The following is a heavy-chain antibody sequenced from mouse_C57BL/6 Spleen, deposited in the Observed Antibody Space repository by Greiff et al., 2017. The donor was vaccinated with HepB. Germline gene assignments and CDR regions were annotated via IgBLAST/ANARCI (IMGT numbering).Heavy chain of an antibody. CDR3: TGRVTGYAMDY. CDR2: IDPETGCT. J-gene: IGHJ4*01. D-gene: IGHD2-2*01. Sequence: QVQLQQSGAELVRPGASVTLSCKASGYTFTDYEMHWVKQTPVHGLEWIGAIDPETGCTAYNQKFKGKAILTADKSSSTAYMELRSLTSEDSAVYYCTGRVTGYAMDYWGQGTSVTVSS. V-gene: IGHV1-15*01. CDR1: GYTFTDYE.